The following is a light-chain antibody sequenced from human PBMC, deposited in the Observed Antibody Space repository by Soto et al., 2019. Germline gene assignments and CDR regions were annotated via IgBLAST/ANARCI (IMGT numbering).Light chain of an antibody. Sequence: QAVVTQPPSLSATPGQRVTISCSGSSSNIGNNYVCWYKQVPGTAPKVIMFSNNQRPSGVPDRFSGAKTGTSASLAINGLQSEDEADYYCATWEDSLAGGVFGGGTKVTVL. CDR1: SSNIGNNY. CDR3: ATWEDSLAGGV. CDR2: SNN. J-gene: IGLJ3*02. V-gene: IGLV1-47*02.